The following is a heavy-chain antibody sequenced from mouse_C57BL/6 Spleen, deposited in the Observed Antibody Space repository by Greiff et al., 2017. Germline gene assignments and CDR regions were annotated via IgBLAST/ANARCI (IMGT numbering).Heavy chain of an antibody. CDR3: AMRDYYGSSYQNYARDY. D-gene: IGHD1-1*01. Sequence: EVQVVESGGGLVKPGGSLKLSCAASGFTFSSYAMSWVRQTPEKRLEWVATISDGGSYTYYPDNVKGRFTISRDNAKNNLYLQMSHLKSEDTAMYYCAMRDYYGSSYQNYARDYWGQGTSVTVSS. J-gene: IGHJ4*01. CDR1: GFTFSSYA. V-gene: IGHV5-4*01. CDR2: ISDGGSYT.